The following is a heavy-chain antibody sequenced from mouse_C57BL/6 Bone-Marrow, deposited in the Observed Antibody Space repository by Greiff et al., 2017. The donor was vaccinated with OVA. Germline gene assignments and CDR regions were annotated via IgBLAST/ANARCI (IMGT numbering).Heavy chain of an antibody. CDR2: IYPGSGST. CDR3: ASITTVVATDY. J-gene: IGHJ2*01. CDR1: GYTFTSYW. D-gene: IGHD1-1*01. Sequence: LVESGAELVKPGASVKMSCKASGYTFTSYWITWVKQRPGQGLEWIGDIYPGSGSTNYNEKFKSKATLTVDTSSSTAYMQLSSLTSEDSAVYYCASITTVVATDYWGQGTTLTVSS. V-gene: IGHV1-55*01.